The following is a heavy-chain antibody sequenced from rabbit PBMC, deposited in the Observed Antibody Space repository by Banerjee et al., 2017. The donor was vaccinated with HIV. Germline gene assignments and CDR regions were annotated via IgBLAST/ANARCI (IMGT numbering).Heavy chain of an antibody. CDR3: ARDLAGVIGWNFNL. V-gene: IGHV1S45*01. CDR1: GFSFSNKYV. Sequence: QEQLEESGGDLVKPEGSLTLTCTASGFSFSNKYVMCWVRQAPGKGLELIACIYVGGSGSTWYASGAKGRFTISKTSSTTVTLHMTTLTAADTATYFCARDLAGVIGWNFNLWGQGTLVTVS. D-gene: IGHD4-1*01. CDR2: IYVGGSGST. J-gene: IGHJ4*01.